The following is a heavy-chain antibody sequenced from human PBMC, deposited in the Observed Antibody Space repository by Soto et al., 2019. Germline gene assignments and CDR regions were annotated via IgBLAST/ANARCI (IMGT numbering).Heavy chain of an antibody. D-gene: IGHD3-9*01. J-gene: IGHJ4*02. CDR1: GGSISSSSYY. CDR2: IYYSGST. Sequence: QLQLQESGPGLVKPSETLSLTCTVSGGSISSSSYYWGWIRQPPGKGLEWIGSIYYSGSTYYNPSLKSRVTLSVDTSTYQFSLTLSSVTAADTAVYYCARHDWAKPFDYWGQGTLVTVSS. CDR3: ARHDWAKPFDY. V-gene: IGHV4-39*01.